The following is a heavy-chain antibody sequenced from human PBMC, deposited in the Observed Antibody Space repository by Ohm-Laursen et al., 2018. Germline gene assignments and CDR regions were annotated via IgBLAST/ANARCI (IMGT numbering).Heavy chain of an antibody. J-gene: IGHJ3*02. Sequence: GSLRLSCTASGFTFNSYAMNWVRQAPGKGLEWVSGINNNGGSTQYADFVKGRFTMSRDNSKNMLFLQMNSLRAEDTALYYCAKDDQWLVNAFDIWGQGTMVTVSS. CDR2: INNNGGST. CDR1: GFTFNSYA. V-gene: IGHV3-23*01. D-gene: IGHD6-19*01. CDR3: AKDDQWLVNAFDI.